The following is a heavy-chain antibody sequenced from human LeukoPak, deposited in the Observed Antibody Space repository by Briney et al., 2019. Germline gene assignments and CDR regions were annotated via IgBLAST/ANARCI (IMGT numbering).Heavy chain of an antibody. D-gene: IGHD1/OR15-1a*01. CDR2: ISESPAKT. V-gene: IGHV3-23*01. CDR1: GFSLSNYM. J-gene: IGHJ6*02. CDR3: AKGVALNTAMEV. Sequence: GGSLRLSCVASGFSLSNYMMSWVRQAPGKGLEWVSWISESPAKTDYADSVEGRFTISRDISKNTLFLEMTSLSADDTAVYYCAKGVALNTAMEVWGQGTTVTVSS.